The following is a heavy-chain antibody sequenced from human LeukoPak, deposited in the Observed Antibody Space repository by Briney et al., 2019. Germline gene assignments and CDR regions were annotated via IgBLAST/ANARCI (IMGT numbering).Heavy chain of an antibody. J-gene: IGHJ4*02. CDR2: IYYSGST. CDR3: ARGGAEIINCSGGSCYSGPHYFDY. Sequence: SETLSLTCTVSGGSISSGGYYWSWIRQPPGKGLEWIGYIYYSGSTYYNPSLKSRVTISVDTSKNQFSLKLSSVTAADTAVYYCARGGAEIINCSGGSCYSGPHYFDYWGQGTLVTVSS. CDR1: GGSISSGGYY. V-gene: IGHV4-30-4*08. D-gene: IGHD2-15*01.